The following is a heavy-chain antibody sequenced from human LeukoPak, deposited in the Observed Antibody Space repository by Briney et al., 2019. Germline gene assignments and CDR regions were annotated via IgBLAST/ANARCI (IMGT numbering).Heavy chain of an antibody. CDR1: GYTFTSYG. J-gene: IGHJ4*02. D-gene: IGHD6-13*01. CDR2: ISAYNGNT. V-gene: IGHV1-18*01. CDR3: ARVPPLYSSSWYASLRIFDY. Sequence: GASVKVSCKASGYTFTSYGISWVRQAPGQGLEWMGWISAYNGNTNYAQKLQGRVTMTTDTSTSTAYMELRSLRSDDTAVYYCARVPPLYSSSWYASLRIFDYWGQGTLVTVSS.